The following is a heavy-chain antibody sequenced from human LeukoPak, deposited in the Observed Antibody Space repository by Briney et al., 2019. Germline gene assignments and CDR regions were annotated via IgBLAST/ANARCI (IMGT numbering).Heavy chain of an antibody. CDR3: ARVRTPYSGYDNYVGWFDP. CDR1: GGSISSGGYS. Sequence: PSETLSLTCAVSGGSISSGGYSWSWIRQPPGKGLEWIGYIYHSGSTYYNPSLKSRVTISVDRSKNQFSLKLSSVTAADTAVYYCARVRTPYSGYDNYVGWFDPWGQGTLVTVSS. V-gene: IGHV4-30-2*01. J-gene: IGHJ5*02. D-gene: IGHD5-12*01. CDR2: IYHSGST.